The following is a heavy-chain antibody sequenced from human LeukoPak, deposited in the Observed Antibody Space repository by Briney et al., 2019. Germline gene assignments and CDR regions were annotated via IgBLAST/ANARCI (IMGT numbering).Heavy chain of an antibody. J-gene: IGHJ4*02. CDR2: ISTNGGGT. Sequence: GGSLSLSCAASGFTFSTYAMHWVCQTPGKGLEYVSAISTNGGGTYYANSVKGRFTISRDNSKNTLYLQMGSLRAEDMAVYYCAKYRSGGSCYPGYDYWGQGALPTVSS. D-gene: IGHD2-15*01. CDR3: AKYRSGGSCYPGYDY. V-gene: IGHV3-64*01. CDR1: GFTFSTYA.